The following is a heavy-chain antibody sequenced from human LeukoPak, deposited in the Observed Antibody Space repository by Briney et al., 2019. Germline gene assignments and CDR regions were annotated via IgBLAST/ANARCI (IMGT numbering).Heavy chain of an antibody. V-gene: IGHV3-11*04. CDR3: ARELRDSSGWSKVRFDY. D-gene: IGHD6-19*01. Sequence: PGGSLRLSCAVSGFPFTRFYMSWIRQAPGKGLEWISYIGLSGSPLDYADSVRGRFTISRDNAKNSLYLQMNSLRVEDTAVYYCARELRDSSGWSKVRFDYWGQGALVTVSS. CDR1: GFPFTRFY. CDR2: IGLSGSPL. J-gene: IGHJ4*02.